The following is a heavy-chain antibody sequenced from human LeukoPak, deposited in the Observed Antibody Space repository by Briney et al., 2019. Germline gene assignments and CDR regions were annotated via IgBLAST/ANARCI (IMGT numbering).Heavy chain of an antibody. Sequence: PGGSLRLSCAASGFTFSSYGMHWVRQAPGKGLEWVGRIKSKTDGGTTDYAAPVKGRFTISRDDSKNTLYLQMNSLKTEDTAMYYCTTGGWYYYFDYWGQGTLVTVSS. CDR2: IKSKTDGGTT. CDR3: TTGGWYYYFDY. CDR1: GFTFSSYG. J-gene: IGHJ4*02. D-gene: IGHD6-19*01. V-gene: IGHV3-15*01.